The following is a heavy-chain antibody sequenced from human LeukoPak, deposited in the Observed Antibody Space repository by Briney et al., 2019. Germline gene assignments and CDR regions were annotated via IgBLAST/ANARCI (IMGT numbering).Heavy chain of an antibody. CDR1: GFTFSNYW. J-gene: IGHJ1*01. CDR2: INTDGSST. Sequence: GGSLRLSCTASGFTFSNYWMHWVRQAPGEWLLWVSRINTDGSSTTFADSVKGRITISRDNAKNALYLQMNGLRAEDTAVYYCARAASCGGDCSSSYLEHWGQGALVTVSS. CDR3: ARAASCGGDCSSSYLEH. V-gene: IGHV3-74*03. D-gene: IGHD2-21*02.